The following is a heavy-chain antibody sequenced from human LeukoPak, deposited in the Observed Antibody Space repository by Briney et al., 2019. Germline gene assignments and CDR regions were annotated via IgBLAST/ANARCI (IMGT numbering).Heavy chain of an antibody. J-gene: IGHJ4*02. CDR3: VKDLRGNYTFDY. Sequence: PGGSLRLSCAASGFTFSSYSMNWVRQAPGKGLEWVSSISSSSSYIYYADSVKGRFTISRDDSKNTVYLQMSSLRGEDTALYYCVKDLRGNYTFDYWGQGTLVTVSS. D-gene: IGHD5-24*01. CDR2: ISSSSSYI. V-gene: IGHV3-21*01. CDR1: GFTFSSYS.